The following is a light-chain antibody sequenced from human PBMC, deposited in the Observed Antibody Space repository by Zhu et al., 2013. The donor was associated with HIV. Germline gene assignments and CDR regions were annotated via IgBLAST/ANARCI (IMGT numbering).Light chain of an antibody. CDR2: KDS. Sequence: SYVLTQPPSVSVAPGKTARITCGGNNIGSETVHWYQQKPGQAPVLVIYKDSERPSGIPERFSGSSSGTTVTLTISGAQFEDEADYYCYSAADNNLVFGGGTKLTVL. CDR3: YSAADNNLV. J-gene: IGLJ3*02. CDR1: NIGSET. V-gene: IGLV3-27*01.